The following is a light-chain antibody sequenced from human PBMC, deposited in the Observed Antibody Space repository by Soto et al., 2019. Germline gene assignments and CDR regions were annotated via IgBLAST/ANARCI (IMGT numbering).Light chain of an antibody. CDR1: SSDVGGYNY. Sequence: QSVRTQPASVSGSPGQSITISCTGTSSDVGGYNYVSWDQQHPGKAPKLMIYDVSNRPSGVSNRFSGSKSGNTASLTISGLQAEDEADYYCSSYTSXSTLPHVSGTGTKVTVL. J-gene: IGLJ1*01. CDR3: SSYTSXSTLPHV. CDR2: DVS. V-gene: IGLV2-14*01.